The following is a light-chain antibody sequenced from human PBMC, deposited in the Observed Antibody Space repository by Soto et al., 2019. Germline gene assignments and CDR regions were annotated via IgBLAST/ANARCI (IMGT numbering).Light chain of an antibody. CDR2: EVS. CDR3: SSYSSSNIYL. CDR1: GSDIGGYRY. J-gene: IGLJ1*01. V-gene: IGLV2-14*01. Sequence: QSALTQPSSLSVSPGHSITISFTGTGSDIGGYRYVAWYQQRPGKAPKLVIQEVSNRPSGISDRFSGSKSGNTASLTISGLQADDEADYYCSSYSSSNIYLFGTGTKVTVL.